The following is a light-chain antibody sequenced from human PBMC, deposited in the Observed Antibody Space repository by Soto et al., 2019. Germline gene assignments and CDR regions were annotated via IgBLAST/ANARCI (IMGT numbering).Light chain of an antibody. V-gene: IGKV3-20*01. CDR1: QSVSSY. J-gene: IGKJ1*01. CDR3: QQYGSSPQT. CDR2: DAS. Sequence: EIVLTQSPATLSLSPWERATLSCRASQSVSSYLAWYQQKPGQAPRLLIYDASNRATGIPDRFSGSGSGTDFTLTISRLEPEDFAVYYCQQYGSSPQTFGQGTKVDIK.